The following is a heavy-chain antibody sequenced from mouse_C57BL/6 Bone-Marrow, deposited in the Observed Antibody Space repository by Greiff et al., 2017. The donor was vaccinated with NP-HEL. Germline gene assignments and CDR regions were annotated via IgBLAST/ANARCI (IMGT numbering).Heavy chain of an antibody. J-gene: IGHJ2*01. Sequence: QVQLQQPGAELVRPGTSVKLSCTASGYTFTSYWMHWVKQRPGQGLEWIGVIDPSDSYTNYNQKFKGKATLTVDTSSSTAYMQLSSLTSEDSAVYYCARRYDGFDYWGQGTTLTVSS. V-gene: IGHV1-59*01. D-gene: IGHD2-3*01. CDR1: GYTFTSYW. CDR3: ARRYDGFDY. CDR2: IDPSDSYT.